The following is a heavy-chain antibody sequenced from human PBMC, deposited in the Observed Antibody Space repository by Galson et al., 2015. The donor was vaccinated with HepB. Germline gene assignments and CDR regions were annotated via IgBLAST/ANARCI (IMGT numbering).Heavy chain of an antibody. D-gene: IGHD4-17*01. V-gene: IGHV6-1*01. Sequence: CAISGDSVSSNSAAWNWIRQSPSRGLEWLGRTYYRSKWYNDYAVSVKSRITINPDTSKNQFSLQLNSVTPEDTAVYYCAMEGIYGDYGRDEASVFDYWGQGTLVTVSS. J-gene: IGHJ4*02. CDR2: TYYRSKWYN. CDR1: GDSVSSNSAA. CDR3: AMEGIYGDYGRDEASVFDY.